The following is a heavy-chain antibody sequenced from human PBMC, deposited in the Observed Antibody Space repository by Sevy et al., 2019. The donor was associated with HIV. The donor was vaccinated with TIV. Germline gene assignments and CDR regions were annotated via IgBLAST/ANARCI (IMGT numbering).Heavy chain of an antibody. V-gene: IGHV3-48*02. CDR1: GFTFSSYS. D-gene: IGHD6-19*01. CDR2: ISSSSTI. CDR3: ARVLYSSGWGGRFDY. Sequence: GGSLRLSCAASGFTFSSYSMNWVRQAPGKGLEWVSYISSSSTIYYADSVKGRFTISRDNAKNSLYLQMNSLRDEDTAVYYCARVLYSSGWGGRFDYWGQGTLVTVSS. J-gene: IGHJ4*02.